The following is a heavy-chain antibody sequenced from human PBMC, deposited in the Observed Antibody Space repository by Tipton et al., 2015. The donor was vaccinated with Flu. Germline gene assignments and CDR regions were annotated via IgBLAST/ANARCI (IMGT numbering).Heavy chain of an antibody. Sequence: SLRLSCAASGFTFSSYEMNWVRQAPGKGLEWVSYISSSGSTIYYADSVKGRFTISRGNAKNSLYLQMNSLRAEDTAVYYCARVLKFYDFWRGYYSHTGDYYYGMDVWGQGTTVTVSS. V-gene: IGHV3-48*03. CDR2: ISSSGSTI. D-gene: IGHD3-3*01. CDR1: GFTFSSYE. J-gene: IGHJ6*02. CDR3: ARVLKFYDFWRGYYSHTGDYYYGMDV.